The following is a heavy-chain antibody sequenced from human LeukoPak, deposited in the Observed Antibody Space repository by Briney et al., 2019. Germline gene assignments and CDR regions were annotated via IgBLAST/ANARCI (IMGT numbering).Heavy chain of an antibody. V-gene: IGHV3-20*04. J-gene: IGHJ1*01. Sequence: GGSLRLSCAASGFTFDDYGMSWVRQAPGKGLEWVSGINWNGGSTGYADSVKGRFTISRDNSKNTLYLQMNSLRAEDTAVYYCANRCTYALYFQHWGQGTLVTVSS. D-gene: IGHD2-2*01. CDR1: GFTFDDYG. CDR2: INWNGGST. CDR3: ANRCTYALYFQH.